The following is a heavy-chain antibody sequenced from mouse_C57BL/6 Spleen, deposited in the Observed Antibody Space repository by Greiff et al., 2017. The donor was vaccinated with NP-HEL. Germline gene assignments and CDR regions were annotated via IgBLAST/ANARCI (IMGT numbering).Heavy chain of an antibody. Sequence: VQLQQSGPELVKPGASVKISCKASGYAFSSSWMNWVKQRPGKGLEWIGRIYPGDGDTNYNGKFKGKATLTADKSSSTAYMQLSSLTSEDSAVYFCARSGGLLLFAYWGQGTLVTVSA. CDR2: IYPGDGDT. CDR1: GYAFSSSW. D-gene: IGHD2-3*01. J-gene: IGHJ3*01. V-gene: IGHV1-82*01. CDR3: ARSGGLLLFAY.